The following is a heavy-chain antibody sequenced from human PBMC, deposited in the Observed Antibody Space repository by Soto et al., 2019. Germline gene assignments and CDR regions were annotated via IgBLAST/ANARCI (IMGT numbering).Heavy chain of an antibody. J-gene: IGHJ6*04. V-gene: IGHV3-66*01. Sequence: EVQLVESGGGLVPPGGSLRLSCEASGFTVSSKYMTCVRQAPGTGLEGVSLIQSGGTTYYADSVKASFTISRDSYEDTLHLQMDSLRGEDTAVYYGARDDVLCDGCRCYGIPLDVWGKGTKFTVSS. D-gene: IGHD2-15*01. CDR3: ARDDVLCDGCRCYGIPLDV. CDR1: GFTVSSKY. CDR2: IQSGGTT.